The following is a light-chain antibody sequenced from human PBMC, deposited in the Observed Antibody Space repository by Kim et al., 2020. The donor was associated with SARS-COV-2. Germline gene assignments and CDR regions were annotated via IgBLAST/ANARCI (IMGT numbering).Light chain of an antibody. Sequence: GDRVTITCRASQSISSWLAWYQQKPGKAPKLLIYKASSLESGVPSRFSGSGSGTEFTLTISSLQPDDFATYYCQQYNSYPWTFGQGTKVDIK. CDR2: KAS. CDR3: QQYNSYPWT. V-gene: IGKV1-5*03. CDR1: QSISSW. J-gene: IGKJ1*01.